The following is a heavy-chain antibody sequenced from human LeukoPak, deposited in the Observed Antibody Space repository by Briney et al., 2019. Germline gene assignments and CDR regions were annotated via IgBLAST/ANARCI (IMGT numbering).Heavy chain of an antibody. CDR2: INPNSGGT. CDR1: GYTFTGYY. Sequence: GASVKVSCKASGYTFTGYYMHWVRQAPGQGLEWVGWINPNSGGTNYAQKFQGRVTMTRDTSISTAHMELSRLRSDDTAVYYCARDRTTVTTSTLDYWGQGTLVTVSS. J-gene: IGHJ4*02. D-gene: IGHD4-17*01. CDR3: ARDRTTVTTSTLDY. V-gene: IGHV1-2*02.